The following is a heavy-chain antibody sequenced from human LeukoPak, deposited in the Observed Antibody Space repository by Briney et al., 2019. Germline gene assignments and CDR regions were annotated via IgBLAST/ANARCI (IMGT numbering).Heavy chain of an antibody. CDR2: INHSGST. J-gene: IGHJ4*02. Sequence: SETLSLTCAVYGGSFSGYYWSWIRQPPGKGLEWIGEINHSGSTNYNPSLKSRVTISVDTSKNQFSLKLSSVTAADTAVYYCARGSPSRGIAVAGTGYFDYWAREPWSPSPQ. CDR1: GGSFSGYY. D-gene: IGHD6-19*01. CDR3: ARGSPSRGIAVAGTGYFDY. V-gene: IGHV4-34*01.